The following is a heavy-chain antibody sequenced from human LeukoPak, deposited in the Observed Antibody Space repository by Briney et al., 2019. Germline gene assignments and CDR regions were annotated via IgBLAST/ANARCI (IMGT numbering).Heavy chain of an antibody. CDR3: ARASVGSSWYLGAFDI. Sequence: GGSLRLSCAASGFTFSDYYMSWIRQAPGKGLEWVSYISSSGSTIYYADSVKGRFTISRDNAKNSLYLQMNSLRAGDTAVYYCARASVGSSWYLGAFDIWGQGTMVTVSS. CDR1: GFTFSDYY. D-gene: IGHD6-13*01. V-gene: IGHV3-11*04. CDR2: ISSSGSTI. J-gene: IGHJ3*02.